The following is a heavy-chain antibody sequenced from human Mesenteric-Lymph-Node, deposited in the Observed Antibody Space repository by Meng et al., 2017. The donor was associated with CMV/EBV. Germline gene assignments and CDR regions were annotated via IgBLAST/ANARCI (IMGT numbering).Heavy chain of an antibody. Sequence: GESLKISCAASGFTFDDYAMHWVRQAPGKGLEWVSLISWDGGSTYYADSVKGRFTISRDNAKNTLYLQMNSLRAEDTAVYHCARDYFGSGKYYQPYYYGMDVWGQGTTVTVSS. V-gene: IGHV3-43D*03. CDR2: ISWDGGST. D-gene: IGHD3-10*01. CDR1: GFTFDDYA. CDR3: ARDYFGSGKYYQPYYYGMDV. J-gene: IGHJ6*02.